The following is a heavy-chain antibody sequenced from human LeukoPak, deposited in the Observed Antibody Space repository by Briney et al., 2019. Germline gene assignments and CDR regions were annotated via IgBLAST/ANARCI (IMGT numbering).Heavy chain of an antibody. Sequence: GGSLRLSCTASGFTFGDYAMSWVRQAPGKGLEWVGFIRSKAYGGTTEYAASVKGRFTISRDDSKSIAYLQMNSLKTEDTAVYYCTRVRWLHLYYYYYMDVWGKGTTVTVSS. V-gene: IGHV3-49*04. CDR2: IRSKAYGGTT. J-gene: IGHJ6*03. CDR1: GFTFGDYA. CDR3: TRVRWLHLYYYYYMDV. D-gene: IGHD5-24*01.